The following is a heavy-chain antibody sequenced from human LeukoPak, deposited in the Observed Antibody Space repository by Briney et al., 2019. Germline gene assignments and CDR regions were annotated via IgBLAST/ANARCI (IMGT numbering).Heavy chain of an antibody. CDR1: GGSISSGDYY. D-gene: IGHD6-13*01. Sequence: PSETLSLTCTVSGGSISSGDYYWSWIRQPPGKGLEWIGYIYYSGSTYYNPSLKSRVTISVDTSKNQFSLKLSSVTAADTAVYYCARVRPTALGAAAGTPTDDDYWGQGTLVTVSS. V-gene: IGHV4-31*03. J-gene: IGHJ4*02. CDR3: ARVRPTALGAAAGTPTDDDY. CDR2: IYYSGST.